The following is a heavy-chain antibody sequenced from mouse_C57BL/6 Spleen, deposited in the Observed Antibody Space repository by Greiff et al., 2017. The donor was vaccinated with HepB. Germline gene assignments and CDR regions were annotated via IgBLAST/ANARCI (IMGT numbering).Heavy chain of an antibody. CDR1: GYSITSGYY. J-gene: IGHJ3*01. CDR2: ISYDGSN. V-gene: IGHV3-6*01. CDR3: ARGGGDSSGPFAY. D-gene: IGHD3-2*02. Sequence: EVKLMESGPGLVKPSQSLSLTCSVTGYSITSGYYWNWIRQFPGNKLEWMGYISYDGSNNYNPSLKNRISITRDTSKNQFFLKLNSVTTEDTATYYCARGGGDSSGPFAYWGQGTLVTVSA.